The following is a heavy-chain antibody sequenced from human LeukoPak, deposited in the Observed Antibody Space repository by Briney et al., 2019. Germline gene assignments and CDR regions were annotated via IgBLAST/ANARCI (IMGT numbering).Heavy chain of an antibody. D-gene: IGHD3-10*01. Sequence: GGSLRLSCAASGFTFSDYYMSWIRQAPGKGLEWVSYISSSGSTIYYADSVKGRFTISRDNAKNSLYLQMNSLRAEDTAVYYCARLSSRSGDYYYYGMDVWGQGTTVTVSS. V-gene: IGHV3-11*01. CDR3: ARLSSRSGDYYYYGMDV. CDR1: GFTFSDYY. J-gene: IGHJ6*02. CDR2: ISSSGSTI.